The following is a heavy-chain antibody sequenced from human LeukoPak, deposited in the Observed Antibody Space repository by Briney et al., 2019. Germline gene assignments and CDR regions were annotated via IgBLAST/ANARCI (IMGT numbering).Heavy chain of an antibody. CDR3: ARDYGGGWYQIDY. CDR1: GGSISSYY. Sequence: PSETLSLTCTVSGGSISSYYWSWIRQPPGTGLEWIGYISYSGSTNYNPSLKSRLTISLDTSKRQFSLNLNSVTVADTALYYCARDYGGGWYQIDYWGQGTLVTVSS. CDR2: ISYSGST. D-gene: IGHD6-13*01. J-gene: IGHJ4*02. V-gene: IGHV4-59*12.